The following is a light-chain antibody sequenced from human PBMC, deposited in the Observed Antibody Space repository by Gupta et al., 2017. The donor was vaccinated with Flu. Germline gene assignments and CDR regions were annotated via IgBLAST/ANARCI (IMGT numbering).Light chain of an antibody. CDR1: QSFLYSYGNKDY. CDR3: QQDDCTPYT. Sequence: ALGERASINCRSSQSFLYSYGNKDYLGWYQQKPGQPPKLLFYGASTRAGGVPDRFSGSGSGTDFRLTISGLQAEDVAVYYCQQDDCTPYTFGQGTKVEVK. V-gene: IGKV4-1*01. J-gene: IGKJ2*01. CDR2: GAS.